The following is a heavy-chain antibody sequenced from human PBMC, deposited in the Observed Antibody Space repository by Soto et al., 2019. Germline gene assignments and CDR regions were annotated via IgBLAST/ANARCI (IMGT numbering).Heavy chain of an antibody. D-gene: IGHD3-22*01. CDR1: GGTFSSYG. V-gene: IGHV1-69*01. CDR3: ARDGADYYDNSGYYGDGMDV. CDR2: IIPMFGTT. Sequence: QVQLVQSGAEVKKPGSSVRVSCKASGGTFSSYGISWVRQAPGQGLEWMGGIIPMFGTTNYAQKFQDRVTITADESTSTAYMELSSLRFEDTAVYYCARDGADYYDNSGYYGDGMDVCGQGTTVTVSS. J-gene: IGHJ6*02.